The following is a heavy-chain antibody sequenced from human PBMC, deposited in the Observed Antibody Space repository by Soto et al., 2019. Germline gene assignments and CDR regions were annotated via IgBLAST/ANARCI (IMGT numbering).Heavy chain of an antibody. CDR1: GFVFSAFE. D-gene: IGHD3-16*01. V-gene: IGHV3-23*01. Sequence: EVQLLESGGGLVQPGGSLRLSCAASGFVFSAFEMSWVRQTPGRGLEWVSFISVDGSRTYYADAVKGRFTTSRDNSDHTLYLQMNSLTDDDTALYACVKGGWLDFWGQGTLVTVSS. J-gene: IGHJ5*01. CDR2: ISVDGSRT. CDR3: VKGGWLDF.